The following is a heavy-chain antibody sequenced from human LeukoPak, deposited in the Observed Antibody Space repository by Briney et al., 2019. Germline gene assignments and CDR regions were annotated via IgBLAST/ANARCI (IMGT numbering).Heavy chain of an antibody. CDR2: ISYDGSNK. Sequence: PGGSLRLSCAASGFTFSTYEMNWVRQAPGKGLEWVAIISYDGSNKYYADSVKGRFTISRDNSKNTLYLQMNNLRAEDTAVYYCARHYRTYYYDSSGSSKEGAFDIWGQGTMVTVSS. V-gene: IGHV3-30*04. D-gene: IGHD3-22*01. CDR1: GFTFSTYE. CDR3: ARHYRTYYYDSSGSSKEGAFDI. J-gene: IGHJ3*02.